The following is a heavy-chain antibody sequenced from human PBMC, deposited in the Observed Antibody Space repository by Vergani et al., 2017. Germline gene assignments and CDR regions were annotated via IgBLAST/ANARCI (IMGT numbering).Heavy chain of an antibody. CDR2: IYYSGST. J-gene: IGHJ5*02. CDR3: ARDLSDPYGEGNWFDP. V-gene: IGHV4-31*03. CDR1: GGSISSGGYY. D-gene: IGHD4-17*01. Sequence: QVQLQESGPGLVKPSQTLSLTCTVSGGSISSGGYYWSWIRQHPGKGREWIGYIYYSGSTYYNPSLKSRVTISVDTSKNQFSLKLSSVTAADTAVYYCARDLSDPYGEGNWFDPWGQGTLVTVSS.